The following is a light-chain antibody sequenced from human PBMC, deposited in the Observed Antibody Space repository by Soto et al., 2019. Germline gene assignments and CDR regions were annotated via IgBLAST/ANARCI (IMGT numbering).Light chain of an antibody. Sequence: IVVTQSPATLSVSTGERATLSCRASQSVSSNLAWYQQKPGQAPRLLIYGASTRATGIPARFSGSGSGTDFTLTISRLEPEDFAVYYCQQYGTPPWTFGQGTKVDIK. CDR3: QQYGTPPWT. V-gene: IGKV3-15*01. J-gene: IGKJ1*01. CDR2: GAS. CDR1: QSVSSN.